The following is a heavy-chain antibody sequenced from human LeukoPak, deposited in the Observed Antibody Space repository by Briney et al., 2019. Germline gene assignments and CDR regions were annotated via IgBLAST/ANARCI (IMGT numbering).Heavy chain of an antibody. Sequence: ASVKVSCKASGYTFTGYYMHWVRQAPGQGLEWMGWTNPNSGGTNYAQKFQGRVTMTRDTSISTAYMELSRLRSDDTAVYYCARGDSSSWYEDYYYYMDVWGKGTTVTISS. CDR3: ARGDSSSWYEDYYYYMDV. CDR1: GYTFTGYY. CDR2: TNPNSGGT. D-gene: IGHD6-13*01. V-gene: IGHV1-2*02. J-gene: IGHJ6*03.